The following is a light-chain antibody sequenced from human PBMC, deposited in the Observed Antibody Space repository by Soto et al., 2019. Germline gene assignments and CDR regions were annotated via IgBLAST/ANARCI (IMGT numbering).Light chain of an antibody. J-gene: IGLJ2*01. CDR1: SSNIGAGYD. CDR3: QSYDSSLSVV. CDR2: GNS. Sequence: QSVLTQPPSVSGAPGQRVTISCTGSSSNIGAGYDVHWYQQLPGTAPKLLIYGNSNRPSGVPDRFSGSKSGTSASLAITGLQAGYEADYCCQSYDSSLSVVFRGGTKLTVL. V-gene: IGLV1-40*01.